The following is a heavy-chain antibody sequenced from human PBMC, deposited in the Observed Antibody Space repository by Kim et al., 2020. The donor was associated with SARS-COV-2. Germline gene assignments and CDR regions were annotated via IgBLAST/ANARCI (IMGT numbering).Heavy chain of an antibody. Sequence: SETLSLTCTVSGGSISSYYWSWIRQPPGKGLEWIGYIYYSGSTNYNPSLKSRVTISVDTSKNQFSLKLSSVTAADTAVYYCASGGRSIRELFYSYYYYGMDVWGQGTTVTVSS. V-gene: IGHV4-59*01. CDR3: ASGGRSIRELFYSYYYYGMDV. CDR2: IYYSGST. CDR1: GGSISSYY. J-gene: IGHJ6*02. D-gene: IGHD3-10*01.